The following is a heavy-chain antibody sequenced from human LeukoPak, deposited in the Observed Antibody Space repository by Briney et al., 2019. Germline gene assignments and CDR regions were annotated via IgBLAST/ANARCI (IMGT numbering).Heavy chain of an antibody. CDR2: ISGTGGST. V-gene: IGHV3-23*01. CDR3: AKDTSGSLIPHPFDP. D-gene: IGHD1-26*01. J-gene: IGHJ5*02. CDR1: GFTFSNYA. Sequence: GGSLRLSCAASGFTFSNYAMSWVRQAPGKGLEWVSTISGTGGSTYYADSVKGRFTISRDNSKNTLYLQMGSLRADDTAVYYCAKDTSGSLIPHPFDPWGQGTLVTVSS.